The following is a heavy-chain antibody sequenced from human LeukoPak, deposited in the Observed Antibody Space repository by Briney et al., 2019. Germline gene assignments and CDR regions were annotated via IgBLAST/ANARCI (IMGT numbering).Heavy chain of an antibody. D-gene: IGHD6-13*01. CDR3: AWDNSVERGQQLAN. J-gene: IGHJ4*02. CDR2: IYSGGNT. V-gene: IGHV3-66*01. CDR1: GFTVSSNY. Sequence: GGSLRLSCAASGFTVSSNYMSWVRQAPGKGLEWVSVIYSGGNTYYADSVKGRFTISRDNSKNTLYLQMNSLRAEDTAVYYCAWDNSVERGQQLANWGQGTLVTASS.